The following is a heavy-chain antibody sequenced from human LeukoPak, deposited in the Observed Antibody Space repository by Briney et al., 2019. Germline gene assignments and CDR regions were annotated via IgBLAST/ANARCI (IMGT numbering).Heavy chain of an antibody. Sequence: ASVTVSCKASGYTFTSYGISWVRPAPGQGLEWMGWINPNSGDTKYAQKCQGRVTMTRDTSISTAYMELSRLTSDDTAVYYCATQRGSYLWGTDFDYWGQGTLVTVSS. J-gene: IGHJ4*02. D-gene: IGHD3-16*01. V-gene: IGHV1-2*02. CDR3: ATQRGSYLWGTDFDY. CDR2: INPNSGDT. CDR1: GYTFTSYG.